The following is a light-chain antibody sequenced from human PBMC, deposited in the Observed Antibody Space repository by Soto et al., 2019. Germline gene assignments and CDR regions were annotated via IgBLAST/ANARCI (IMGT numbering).Light chain of an antibody. CDR1: QTISSW. CDR3: QQNYRATPWT. V-gene: IGKV1-5*03. CDR2: KAS. Sequence: DIQMTQSPATLSGSVGDRVTITCRASQTISSWLAWYQQKPGKAPKLLIYKASTLKSGVPSRFSGSGSGTEFTLNISSLQPDDFATYYCQQNYRATPWTFGQGTKVDI. J-gene: IGKJ1*01.